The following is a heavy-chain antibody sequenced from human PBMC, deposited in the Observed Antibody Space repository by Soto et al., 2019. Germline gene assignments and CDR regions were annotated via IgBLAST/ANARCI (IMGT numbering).Heavy chain of an antibody. CDR1: GFTFSSYW. D-gene: IGHD2-15*01. CDR2: INSDGSST. Sequence: GGSLRLSCAASGFTFSSYWMHWVRQAPGKGLVWVSRINSDGSSTSYADPVKGRFTISRDNAKNTLYLQMNSLRAEDTAVYYCARVKGYCSGGSCYADDAFDIWGQGTMVTVSS. CDR3: ARVKGYCSGGSCYADDAFDI. V-gene: IGHV3-74*01. J-gene: IGHJ3*02.